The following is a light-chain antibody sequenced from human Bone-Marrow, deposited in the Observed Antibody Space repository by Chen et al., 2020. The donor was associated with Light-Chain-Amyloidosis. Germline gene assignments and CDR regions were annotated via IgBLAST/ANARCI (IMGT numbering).Light chain of an antibody. CDR2: EVT. V-gene: IGLV2-14*01. Sequence: QSALTQPASVSGSPGQSITISCTGTSSDVGGANHVSWYQQHPDKAPKLMIYEVTNRPSWVPDRFSGSKSDNTASLTISGLQTEDEADYFCSSYTITNTLVVGSGTRVTVL. J-gene: IGLJ1*01. CDR3: SSYTITNTLV. CDR1: SSDVGGANH.